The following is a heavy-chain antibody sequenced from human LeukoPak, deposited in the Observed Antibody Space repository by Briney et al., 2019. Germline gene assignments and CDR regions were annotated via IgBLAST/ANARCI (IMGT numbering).Heavy chain of an antibody. CDR1: GGSISSGGYY. V-gene: IGHV4-31*03. J-gene: IGHJ6*02. D-gene: IGHD5-18*01. CDR3: ARGRVYSYGYDLYYYYDMDV. Sequence: DPSQTLSLTCTVSGGSISSGGYYWSWIRQHPGKGLEWIGYIYYSGSTYYNPSLKSRVTISVDTSKNQFSLKLSSVTAADTAVYYCARGRVYSYGYDLYYYYDMDVWGQGTTVTVSS. CDR2: IYYSGST.